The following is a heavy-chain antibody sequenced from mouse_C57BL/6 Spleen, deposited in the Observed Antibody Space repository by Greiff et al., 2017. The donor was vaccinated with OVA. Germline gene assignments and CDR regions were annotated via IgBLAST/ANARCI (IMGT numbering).Heavy chain of an antibody. V-gene: IGHV1-80*01. D-gene: IGHD2-4*01. CDR2: IYPGDGDT. CDR1: GYAFSSYW. J-gene: IGHJ3*01. CDR3: ASYDYDSAWFAY. Sequence: VKLQQSGAELVKPGASVKISCKASGYAFSSYWMNWVKQRPGKGLEWIGQIYPGDGDTNYNGKFKGKATLTADKSSSTAYMQRSSLTSEDSAVYFCASYDYDSAWFAYWGQGTLVTVSA.